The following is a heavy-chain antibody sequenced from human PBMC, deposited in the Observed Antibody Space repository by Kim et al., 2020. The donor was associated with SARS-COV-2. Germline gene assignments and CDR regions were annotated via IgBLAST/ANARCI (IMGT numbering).Heavy chain of an antibody. CDR2: IIPIFGTA. D-gene: IGHD6-19*01. CDR1: GGTFSSYA. Sequence: SVKVSCKASGGTFSSYAISWVRQAPGQGLEWMGGIIPIFGTANYAQKFQGRVTITADESTSTAYMELSSLRSEDTAVYYCARRRAVAGTEGGTGFDPWGQGTLVTVSS. V-gene: IGHV1-69*13. J-gene: IGHJ5*02. CDR3: ARRRAVAGTEGGTGFDP.